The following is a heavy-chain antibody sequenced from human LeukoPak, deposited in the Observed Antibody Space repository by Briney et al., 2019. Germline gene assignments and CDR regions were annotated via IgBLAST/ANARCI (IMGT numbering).Heavy chain of an antibody. CDR2: IYYSGST. Sequence: PSETLSLTCTVSGGSISSYYWSWIRQPPGKGPEWIGYIYYSGSTNYNPSLKSRVTISVDTSKNQFSLKPSSVTAADTAVYYCARHKWEKYYFDYWGQGTLVTVSS. D-gene: IGHD1-26*01. CDR1: GGSISSYY. V-gene: IGHV4-59*08. CDR3: ARHKWEKYYFDY. J-gene: IGHJ4*02.